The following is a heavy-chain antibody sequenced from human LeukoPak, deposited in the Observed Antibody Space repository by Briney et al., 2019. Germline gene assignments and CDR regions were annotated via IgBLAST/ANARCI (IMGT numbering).Heavy chain of an antibody. Sequence: GGSLRLSCAASGFTVITNDMTWVRQAPGKGLEWVSVLYSDGNTKYADSVQGRFTISRDNSKNTLYLEMNSLSPDDTAVYYCARGVEPLAANTLAYWGQGALVTVSS. CDR1: GFTVITND. CDR3: ARGVEPLAANTLAY. J-gene: IGHJ4*02. V-gene: IGHV3-53*01. CDR2: LYSDGNT. D-gene: IGHD1-14*01.